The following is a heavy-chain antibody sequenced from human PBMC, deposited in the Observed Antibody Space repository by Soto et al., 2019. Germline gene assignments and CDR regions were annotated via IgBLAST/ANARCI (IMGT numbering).Heavy chain of an antibody. D-gene: IGHD2-21*01. J-gene: IGHJ5*01. Sequence: QVQLVQSGAEVKKPGSSLKVSCKTSGVTFSTSGISWVRQGPGQGLEWMGGIIPLFGTPKYARKFQGRVSTTTADSSTTPYLELSGLSTYDTSIYFCARASTSICGGGNGYRLDSYFDSWGQGSQVVVCS. CDR1: GVTFSTSG. CDR3: ARASTSICGGGNGYRLDSYFDS. V-gene: IGHV1-69*01. CDR2: IIPLFGTP.